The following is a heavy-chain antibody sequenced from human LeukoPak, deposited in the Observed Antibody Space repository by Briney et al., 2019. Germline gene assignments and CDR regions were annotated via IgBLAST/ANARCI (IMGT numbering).Heavy chain of an antibody. Sequence: ASVKVSCKASGYSXTGYYIHWVRQAPGQGLEWMGWINPNTGGTTYPQRFQGRVTMTSDTSISTVYMELSSLRSDDTAVYYCARRGSYYDHWGQGTLVTVSS. CDR3: ARRGSYYDH. CDR1: GYSXTGYY. J-gene: IGHJ4*02. D-gene: IGHD3-16*01. CDR2: INPNTGGT. V-gene: IGHV1-2*02.